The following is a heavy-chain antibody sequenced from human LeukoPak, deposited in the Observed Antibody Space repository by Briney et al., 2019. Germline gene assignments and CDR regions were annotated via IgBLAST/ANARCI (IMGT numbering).Heavy chain of an antibody. CDR3: AATPTGYTSSWYFLDH. CDR2: IYHSGST. Sequence: SETLSLTCTVSGYSISSGYYWGWIRQPPGKGLEWIGSIYHSGSTYYNPSLKSRVTISVDTSKNQFSLKLSSVTAADTAVYYCAATPTGYTSSWYFLDHWGQGTLVTVSS. D-gene: IGHD6-13*01. V-gene: IGHV4-38-2*02. CDR1: GYSISSGYY. J-gene: IGHJ4*02.